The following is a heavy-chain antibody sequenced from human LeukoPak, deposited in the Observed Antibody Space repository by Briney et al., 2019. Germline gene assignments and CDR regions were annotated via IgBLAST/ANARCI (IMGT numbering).Heavy chain of an antibody. J-gene: IGHJ4*02. V-gene: IGHV4-30-4*01. Sequence: SETLSLTCTVSGGSISSGDYFWTWIRQPPGKGLEWIGYIYYSGSTYYNPSLKSRVTISVDTSKNQFSLKLSSVTAADTAVYYCAWGPSSGSFFLWGQGTLVTVSS. CDR1: GGSISSGDYF. CDR3: AWGPSSGSFFL. D-gene: IGHD1-26*01. CDR2: IYYSGST.